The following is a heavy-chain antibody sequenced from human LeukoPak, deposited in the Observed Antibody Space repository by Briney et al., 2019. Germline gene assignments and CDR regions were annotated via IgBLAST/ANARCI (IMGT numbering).Heavy chain of an antibody. V-gene: IGHV4-39*01. D-gene: IGHD6-19*01. CDR3: ASKQYSSGWRSCGWAFDI. CDR1: GGSISSSSYY. J-gene: IGHJ3*02. CDR2: IYYSGST. Sequence: SETLCLTCTVSGGSISSSSYYWGWLRPPPGKGLEWVGCIYYSGSTYYNPSLNSRVTISVDTSKNQLSQKLSSVTAADTAVDYCASKQYSSGWRSCGWAFDIWGQGTMVTVSS.